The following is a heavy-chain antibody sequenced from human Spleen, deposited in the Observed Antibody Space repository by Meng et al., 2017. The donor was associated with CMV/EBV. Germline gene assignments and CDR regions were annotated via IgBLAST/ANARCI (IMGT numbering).Heavy chain of an antibody. CDR3: ARELIGNYFDY. J-gene: IGHJ4*02. CDR2: ISWNSGSI. V-gene: IGHV3-9*01. Sequence: SLKISCAASGFNFDEYAMHWVRQTAEKGLEWVSSISWNSGSIGYGDSVEGRFTISRDNAKNSLYLQMNSLRAEDTAVYYCARELIGNYFDYWGQGTLVTVSS. CDR1: GFNFDEYA.